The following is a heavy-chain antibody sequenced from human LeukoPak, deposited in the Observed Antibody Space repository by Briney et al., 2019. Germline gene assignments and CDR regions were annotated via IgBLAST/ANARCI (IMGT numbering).Heavy chain of an antibody. CDR1: GFSFSNYD. V-gene: IGHV3-48*01. Sequence: TGGSLRLSCIASGFSFSNYDVNWVRQTPGKGLEWVSYISSSSGAIHYADSVEGRFTISRDNAKNSVFLQMNSLRAEDTAVYYCARDATKWNRCTHLDYWGQGTLVSVSS. CDR3: ARDATKWNRCTHLDY. D-gene: IGHD1-20*01. J-gene: IGHJ4*02. CDR2: ISSSSGAI.